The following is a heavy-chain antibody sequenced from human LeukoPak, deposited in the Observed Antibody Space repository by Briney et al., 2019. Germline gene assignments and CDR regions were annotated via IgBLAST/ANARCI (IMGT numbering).Heavy chain of an antibody. V-gene: IGHV4-30-4*08. CDR2: IYYSGST. D-gene: IGHD3-10*01. CDR1: GFTFSNYA. J-gene: IGHJ4*02. CDR3: ARADGSGSSTEFDY. Sequence: LRLSCAASGFTFSNYAMSWVRQPPGKGLEWIGYIYYSGSTYYNPSLKSRVTISVDTSKNQFSLKLSSVTAADTAVYYCARADGSGSSTEFDYWGQGTLVTVSS.